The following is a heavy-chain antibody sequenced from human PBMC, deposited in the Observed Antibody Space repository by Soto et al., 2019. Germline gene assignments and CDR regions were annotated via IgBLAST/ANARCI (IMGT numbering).Heavy chain of an antibody. J-gene: IGHJ4*02. D-gene: IGHD2-21*02. V-gene: IGHV1-69*02. CDR1: GGTFTPGS. CDR2: VIPVLGVS. Sequence: SVKVTFKASGGTFTPGSLCSVRLAPRQGLEWMGRVIPVLGVSNYAQKFQDRVTITADKSTSTAYMELSSLRAEDTAVYYCAKGRASDCPGCTQDYWGQGTLVTVSS. CDR3: AKGRASDCPGCTQDY.